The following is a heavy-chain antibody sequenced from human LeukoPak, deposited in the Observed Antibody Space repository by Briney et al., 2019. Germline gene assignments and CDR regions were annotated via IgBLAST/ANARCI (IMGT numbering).Heavy chain of an antibody. CDR1: GFTFSSYW. CDR2: ISSSSSYI. J-gene: IGHJ4*02. CDR3: AREGRGPEGPGDY. Sequence: GGSLRLSCAVSGFTFSSYWMHWVRQAPGKGLAWVSSISSSSSYIYYADSVKGRFTISRDNAKNSLYLQMNSLRAEDTAVYYCAREGRGPEGPGDYWGQGTLVTVSS. V-gene: IGHV3-21*01. D-gene: IGHD1-14*01.